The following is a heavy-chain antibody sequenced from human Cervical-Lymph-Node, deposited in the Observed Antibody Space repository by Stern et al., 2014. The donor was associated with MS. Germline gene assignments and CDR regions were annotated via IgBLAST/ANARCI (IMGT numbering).Heavy chain of an antibody. CDR2: ISSNGGST. Sequence: EVQLVESGGGLVQPGGSLRLSCSASGFTFSSYAMHWVRQAPGKGLEYVSAISSNGGSTYYADSVKGRFTISRDNSKNTLYLQMSSLRAEDTAVYYCVKSPRMSVAARPGDFDYWGKGTLVTVSS. CDR3: VKSPRMSVAARPGDFDY. CDR1: GFTFSSYA. J-gene: IGHJ4*02. V-gene: IGHV3-64D*06. D-gene: IGHD6-6*01.